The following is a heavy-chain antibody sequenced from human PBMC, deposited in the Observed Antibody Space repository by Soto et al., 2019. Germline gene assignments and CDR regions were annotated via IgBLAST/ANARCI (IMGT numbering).Heavy chain of an antibody. Sequence: SETLSLTCTVSGGSISSYYWSWIRQPAGKGLEWIGRIYTSGSTNYNPSLKSRVTMSVDTSKNQFSLKLSSVTAADTAVYYCARDGSTDRKRWFDPWGQGTLVTVSS. J-gene: IGHJ5*02. CDR1: GGSISSYY. CDR2: IYTSGST. V-gene: IGHV4-4*07. D-gene: IGHD2-2*01. CDR3: ARDGSTDRKRWFDP.